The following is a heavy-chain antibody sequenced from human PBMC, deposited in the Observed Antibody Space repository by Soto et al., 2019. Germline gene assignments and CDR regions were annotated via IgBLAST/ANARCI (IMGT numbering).Heavy chain of an antibody. Sequence: SETLSLTCTVSGGSISSGGYYWSWIRQHPGKGLEWIGYIYYSGSTYYNPSLKSRVTISVDTSKNQFSLKLSSVTATDTAVYYCARAYYDFWSGYYRTYYFDYWGQGTLVTVSS. D-gene: IGHD3-3*01. CDR3: ARAYYDFWSGYYRTYYFDY. V-gene: IGHV4-31*03. CDR1: GGSISSGGYY. CDR2: IYYSGST. J-gene: IGHJ4*02.